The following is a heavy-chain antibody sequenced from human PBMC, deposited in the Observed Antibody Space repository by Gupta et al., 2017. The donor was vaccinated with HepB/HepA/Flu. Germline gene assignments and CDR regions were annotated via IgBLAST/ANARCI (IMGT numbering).Heavy chain of an antibody. CDR2: IKEDGSEK. Sequence: EVQLVESGGGLVLPGGSLRLSCAASGFTFSSYWRTWVRQAPGKGLEWVANIKEDGSEKYYVDSVKGRLTISRDNAKNSLYLQVNSLRAEDTALYYCARWWGTQAFDIWSQGTMVTVSS. CDR3: ARWWGTQAFDI. V-gene: IGHV3-7*01. J-gene: IGHJ3*02. D-gene: IGHD1-1*01. CDR1: GFTFSSYW.